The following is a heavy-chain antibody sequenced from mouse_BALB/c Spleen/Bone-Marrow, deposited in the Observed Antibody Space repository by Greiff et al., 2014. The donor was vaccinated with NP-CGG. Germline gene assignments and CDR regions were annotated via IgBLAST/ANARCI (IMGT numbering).Heavy chain of an antibody. CDR2: ILPGSGTT. Sequence: QVQLKESGAELMKPGASVKISCKATGYTFSSYWIGWVNQRPGHGLEWIGEILPGSGTTHYNEKFKDKATFTADTSSNTAYMQLSSPTSEDSAVYYCARGGYDTSIFAYWGQGTLVTVSA. CDR3: ARGGYDTSIFAY. CDR1: GYTFSSYW. V-gene: IGHV1-9*01. D-gene: IGHD2-3*01. J-gene: IGHJ3*01.